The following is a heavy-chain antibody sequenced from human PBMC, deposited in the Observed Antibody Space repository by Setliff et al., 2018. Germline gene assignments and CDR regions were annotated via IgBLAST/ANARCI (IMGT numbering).Heavy chain of an antibody. V-gene: IGHV4-59*11. D-gene: IGHD3-16*01. CDR3: ARGLAVNRFDP. CDR1: GGSISTHY. J-gene: IGHJ5*02. Sequence: SETLSLTCTVSGGSISTHYWSWIRQPPGKGLEWVGYMYYSEITKYNPSLEGRVTISVDTSKNQFSLNLTSVTAADTAVYYCARGLAVNRFDPWGQGTLVTVSS. CDR2: MYYSEIT.